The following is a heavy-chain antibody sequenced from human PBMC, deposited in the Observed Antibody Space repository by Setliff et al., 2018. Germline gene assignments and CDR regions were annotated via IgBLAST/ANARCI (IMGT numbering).Heavy chain of an antibody. J-gene: IGHJ4*02. CDR1: GYSFSDSA. CDR3: SRLVRYCTRTSCQRLSGDDY. V-gene: IGHV1-18*01. Sequence: ASVKVSCKTSGYSFSDSAVNWVRQAPGQGFEWMGWISAYNDNTKSAQKFQGRITMTTDTSTTTAYMELKSLRSDDTAIYYCSRLVRYCTRTSCQRLSGDDYWGQGALVTVSS. CDR2: ISAYNDNT. D-gene: IGHD2-2*01.